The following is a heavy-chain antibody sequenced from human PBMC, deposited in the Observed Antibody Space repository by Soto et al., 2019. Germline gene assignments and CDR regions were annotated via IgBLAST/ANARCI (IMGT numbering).Heavy chain of an antibody. CDR2: VSYHGTKK. CDR1: GFTFSSYG. V-gene: IGHV3-30*03. CDR3: ARGLPYDSSCYFFSY. J-gene: IGHJ4*02. Sequence: QVQLVESGGGVVQPGRSLRLSCAASGFTFSSYGMHWVRQAPGKGLEWVALVSYHGTKKYYGDSVNGRFTISRNNSKNTLYLQMNSLRAADRTVYYCARGLPYDSSCYFFSYWGQGTLVTVSS. D-gene: IGHD3-22*01.